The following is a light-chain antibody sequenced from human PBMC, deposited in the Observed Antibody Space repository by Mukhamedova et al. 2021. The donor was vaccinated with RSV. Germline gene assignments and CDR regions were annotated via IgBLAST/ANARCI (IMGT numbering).Light chain of an antibody. CDR1: SSDVGGYNS. Sequence: TGTSSDVGGYNSVSWYQQHPGKAPKLMIYEVNNRPLGVSNRFSGSKSGNTASLSISGLQAEDEGIYYCSSYTSSSNTVVFGGGT. CDR3: SSYTSSSNTVV. V-gene: IGLV2-14*01. J-gene: IGLJ3*02. CDR2: EVN.